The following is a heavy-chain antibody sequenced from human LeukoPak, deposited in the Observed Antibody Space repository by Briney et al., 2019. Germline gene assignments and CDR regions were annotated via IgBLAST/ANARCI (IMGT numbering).Heavy chain of an antibody. CDR3: AYDMEYSDYLRFDY. Sequence: SGPTLVKPTLPLTLTPSSAGVCTRSSGVGVGWIRQPPGKALEWLALIYWDDFKRYSPSLERRLTITKDISKNQWVLTMTNMIPVDTATYSRAYDMEYSDYLRFDYGGQGTLVTVSS. CDR1: GVCTRSSGVG. V-gene: IGHV2-5*02. CDR2: IYWDDFK. J-gene: IGHJ4*01. D-gene: IGHD5-12*01.